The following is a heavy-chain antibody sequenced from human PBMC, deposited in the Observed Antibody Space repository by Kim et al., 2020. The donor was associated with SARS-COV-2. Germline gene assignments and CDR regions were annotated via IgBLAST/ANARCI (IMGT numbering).Heavy chain of an antibody. CDR1: GFTFSSYS. Sequence: GGSLRLSCAASGFTFSSYSMNWVRQAPGKGLEWVSYISSSSSTIYYADSVKGRFTISRDSAKNSLYLQMNSLRDEDTAVYYCARGGYYDSSGYFDYWGQGALVTVSS. CDR3: ARGGYYDSSGYFDY. D-gene: IGHD3-22*01. V-gene: IGHV3-48*02. CDR2: ISSSSSTI. J-gene: IGHJ4*02.